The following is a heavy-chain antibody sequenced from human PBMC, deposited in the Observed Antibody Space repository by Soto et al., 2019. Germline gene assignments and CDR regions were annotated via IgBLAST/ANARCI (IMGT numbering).Heavy chain of an antibody. CDR1: GYTFTNYG. CDR3: ARGVGSGSSYNQYNWFDP. Sequence: QVPLVQSGGEVKKPGASVKVSCKASGYTFTNYGISWVRQAPGQGLEWMGWINVYNGNTKYAQKVQGRVTMTTDTSTSTAYMELRSLRSDDTAVYYCARGVGSGSSYNQYNWFDPWGQGTLVTVSS. CDR2: INVYNGNT. D-gene: IGHD3-10*01. V-gene: IGHV1-18*01. J-gene: IGHJ5*02.